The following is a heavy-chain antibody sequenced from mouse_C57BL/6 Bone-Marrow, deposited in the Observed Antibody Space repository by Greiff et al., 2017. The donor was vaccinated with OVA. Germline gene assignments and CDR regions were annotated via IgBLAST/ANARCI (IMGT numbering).Heavy chain of an antibody. J-gene: IGHJ1*03. CDR3: ARSGDGPWYFDV. CDR2: IYPRSGNT. Sequence: QVQLQQSGAELARPGASVKLSCKASGYTFTSYGISWVKQRTGQGLEWIGEIYPRSGNTYYNEKFKGKATLTADKSSSTAYMELRSLTSEDSAVYFCARSGDGPWYFDVWGTGTTVTVSS. D-gene: IGHD2-3*01. V-gene: IGHV1-81*01. CDR1: GYTFTSYG.